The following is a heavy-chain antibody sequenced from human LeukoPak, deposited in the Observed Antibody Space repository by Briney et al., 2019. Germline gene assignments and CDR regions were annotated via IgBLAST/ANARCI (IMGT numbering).Heavy chain of an antibody. J-gene: IGHJ4*02. CDR1: GFTVSSNY. CDR3: ARFGYSSSWSYFDY. V-gene: IGHV3-53*01. D-gene: IGHD6-13*01. CDR2: IYSGGST. Sequence: GGSLRLSCAASGFTVSSNYMSWVRQAPGKGLEWVSVIYSGGSTYYADSVKGRFTISRDNSKNTLYFQMNSLRVEDTAVYYCARFGYSSSWSYFDYWGQGTLVTVSS.